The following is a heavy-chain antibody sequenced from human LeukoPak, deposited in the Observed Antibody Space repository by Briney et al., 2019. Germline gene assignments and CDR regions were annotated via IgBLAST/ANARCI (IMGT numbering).Heavy chain of an antibody. CDR3: ASAGSGLY. Sequence: GRSLRLSCAASGFTFSTYGMHWLRQAPGKGLEWVALISYDGSNKYYAVSVKGRFTISRDNAKNSLYLQMNSLRDEDTAVYYCASAGSGLYWGQGTLVTVSS. CDR2: ISYDGSNK. J-gene: IGHJ4*02. CDR1: GFTFSTYG. D-gene: IGHD6-19*01. V-gene: IGHV3-30*03.